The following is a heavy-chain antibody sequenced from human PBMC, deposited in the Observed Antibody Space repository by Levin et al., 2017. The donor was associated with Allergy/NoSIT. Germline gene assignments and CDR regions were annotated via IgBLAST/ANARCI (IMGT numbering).Heavy chain of an antibody. CDR3: ARQLGNFWSGDNYFDY. Sequence: GGSLRLSCAASGFTFSSYEMNWVRRAPGKGLEWVSYISSTGSTIYSADSVKGRFTISRDNAKNSLYLHMNSLRAEDTAVYYCARQLGNFWSGDNYFDYWGQGTLVTVSS. V-gene: IGHV3-48*03. D-gene: IGHD3-3*01. J-gene: IGHJ4*02. CDR1: GFTFSSYE. CDR2: ISSTGSTI.